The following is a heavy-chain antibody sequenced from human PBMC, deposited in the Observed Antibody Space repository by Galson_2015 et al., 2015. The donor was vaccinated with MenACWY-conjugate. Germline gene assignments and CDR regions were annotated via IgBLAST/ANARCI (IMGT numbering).Heavy chain of an antibody. J-gene: IGHJ6*03. CDR1: GFTFSSYW. CDR2: INSDGSGT. D-gene: IGHD6-13*01. V-gene: IGHV3-74*01. CDR3: AKDWSVPYSTTSYVFFMDV. Sequence: SLRLSCAASGFTFSSYWMHWVRQAPGKGLVWVARINSDGSGTTYADSVKGRFTISRDNSKNTLYLQMNSLRADDTAVYYCAKDWSVPYSTTSYVFFMDVGGKGTTVTVSS.